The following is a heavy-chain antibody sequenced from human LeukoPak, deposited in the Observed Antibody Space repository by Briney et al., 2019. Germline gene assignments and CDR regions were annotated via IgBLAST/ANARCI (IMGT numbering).Heavy chain of an antibody. CDR2: IYYSGST. CDR3: ARDSGYYGSGILAFDI. D-gene: IGHD3-10*01. Sequence: SETLSLTCTVSGGSISSYYWSWIRQPPGKGLEWIGYIYYSGSTNYNPSLKSRVTISVDTSKNQLSLKLSSVTAADTAVYYCARDSGYYGSGILAFDIWGQGTMVTVSS. CDR1: GGSISSYY. V-gene: IGHV4-59*01. J-gene: IGHJ3*02.